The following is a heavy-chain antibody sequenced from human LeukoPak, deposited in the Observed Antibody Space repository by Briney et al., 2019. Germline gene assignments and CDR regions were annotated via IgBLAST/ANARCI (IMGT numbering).Heavy chain of an antibody. J-gene: IGHJ6*03. CDR3: ARFYSGYGNYYYYMDV. D-gene: IGHD5-12*01. CDR1: GGTFSSYA. V-gene: IGHV1-69*06. CDR2: IIPIFGTA. Sequence: SVKVSCKASGGTFSSYAISWVRQAPGQGLEWMGGIIPIFGTANYAQKFQGRVTITADKSTSTAYMELSSLRSEDTAVYYCARFYSGYGNYYYYMDVWGKGTTVTVSS.